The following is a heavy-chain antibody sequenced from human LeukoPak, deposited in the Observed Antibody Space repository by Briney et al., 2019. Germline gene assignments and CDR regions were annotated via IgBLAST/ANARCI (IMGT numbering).Heavy chain of an antibody. J-gene: IGHJ4*02. D-gene: IGHD3-16*01. CDR3: ARGVGGVYYFDY. CDR1: GYTFTGYY. CDR2: INPNSGGT. Sequence: ASVKVSCKASGYTFTGYYMHWVRQAPGQGLEWMGWINPNSGGTNYAQKFQGRVTMTRDTSISTAYMEPSRLRSDDTAVYYCARGVGGVYYFDYWGQGTLVTVSS. V-gene: IGHV1-2*02.